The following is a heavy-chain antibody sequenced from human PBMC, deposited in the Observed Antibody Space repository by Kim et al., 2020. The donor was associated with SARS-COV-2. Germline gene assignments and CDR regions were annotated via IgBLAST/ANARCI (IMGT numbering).Heavy chain of an antibody. V-gene: IGHV3-23*01. CDR1: GFDFDSFA. Sequence: GGSLRLSCAGSGFDFDSFAITGFRQTPGKGLEWISRITARVVVMHYADSIKGRFTTTRDESKADLHIRGLRGEDTALYYFAEVLGSNACWVAMEVGGEGT. CDR3: AEVLGSNACWVAMEV. D-gene: IGHD3-16*01. J-gene: IGHJ6*02. CDR2: ITARVVVM.